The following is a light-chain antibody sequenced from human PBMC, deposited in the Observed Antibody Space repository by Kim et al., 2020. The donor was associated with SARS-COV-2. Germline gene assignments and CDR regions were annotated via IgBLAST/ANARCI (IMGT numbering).Light chain of an antibody. CDR2: GAS. V-gene: IGKV3-20*01. CDR1: QSISSSY. CDR3: YQYGSSPWT. J-gene: IGKJ1*01. Sequence: STGERATLSCRASQSISSSYLAWYQQKPGQAPRLLIYGASSRATGIPDRFSGSGSGTDFTLTISRLEPEDFAVYYCYQYGSSPWTFGQGTKVDIK.